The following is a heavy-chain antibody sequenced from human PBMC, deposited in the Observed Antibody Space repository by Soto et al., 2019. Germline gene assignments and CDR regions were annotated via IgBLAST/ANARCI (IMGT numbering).Heavy chain of an antibody. Sequence: QVQLQESGPGLVKPSETLSLTCTVSGGSISSYYWSWIRQPPGKGLEWIGYIYYSGSTNYNPSLKRRVTISVDTSKNQFSLKLSSVTAADTAVYYCARGRQYYDFWSGYYGYDAFDIWGQGTMVTVSS. D-gene: IGHD3-3*01. CDR3: ARGRQYYDFWSGYYGYDAFDI. CDR2: IYYSGST. CDR1: GGSISSYY. V-gene: IGHV4-59*01. J-gene: IGHJ3*02.